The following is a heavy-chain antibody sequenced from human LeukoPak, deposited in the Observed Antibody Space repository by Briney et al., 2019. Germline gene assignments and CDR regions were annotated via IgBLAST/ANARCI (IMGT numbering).Heavy chain of an antibody. CDR1: GFTFSIYA. V-gene: IGHV3-30-3*01. J-gene: IGHJ4*02. CDR3: DPHDSSSHF. CDR2: ISSDGSNK. Sequence: GRPLRLSCAASGFTFSIYAMHWVRQAPGKGLECVAFISSDGSNKYYADFVKGRFTISRDNSKNTLYLQMNSLRDEDTAVYYCDPHDSSSHFWGQGTLVTVSS. D-gene: IGHD6-6*01.